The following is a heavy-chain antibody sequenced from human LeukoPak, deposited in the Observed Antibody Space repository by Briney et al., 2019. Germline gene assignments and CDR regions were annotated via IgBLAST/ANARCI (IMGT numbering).Heavy chain of an antibody. D-gene: IGHD3-3*01. CDR1: GFTVSSNY. CDR2: ICSGGST. Sequence: GGSLRLSCAASGFTVSSNYMSWVRQAPGKGLEWVSVICSGGSTYYADSVKGRFTISRDNSKNTLYLQMNSLRAEDTAVYYCARGAAYYDFWSGYYSGYFDYWGQGTLVTVSS. V-gene: IGHV3-53*01. J-gene: IGHJ4*02. CDR3: ARGAAYYDFWSGYYSGYFDY.